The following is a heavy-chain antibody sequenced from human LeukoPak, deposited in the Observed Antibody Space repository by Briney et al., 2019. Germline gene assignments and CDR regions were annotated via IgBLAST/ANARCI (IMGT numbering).Heavy chain of an antibody. CDR3: ARGSSGWYNWFHP. CDR2: IKQDGSEK. Sequence: PGGSLRLSCAASVFTFGRYCMSWVRQAPGKGREWVANIKQDGSEKYYVESVKGRITISRDNAKNSLYLQMNSLRAEDTAVYYCARGSSGWYNWFHPWGQGTLVPLSS. V-gene: IGHV3-7*01. CDR1: VFTFGRYC. D-gene: IGHD6-19*01. J-gene: IGHJ5*02.